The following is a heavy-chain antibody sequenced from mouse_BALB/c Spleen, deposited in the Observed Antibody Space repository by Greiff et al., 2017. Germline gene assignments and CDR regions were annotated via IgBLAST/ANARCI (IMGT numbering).Heavy chain of an antibody. CDR3: ARYDTTVVGAMDY. D-gene: IGHD1-1*01. Sequence: QVQLQQSGAELAKPGASVKMSCKASGYTFTSYWMHWVKQRPGQGLEWIGYINPSTGYTEYNQKFKDKATLTADKSSSTAYMQLSSLTSEDSAVYYCARYDTTVVGAMDYWGQGTSVTVSS. CDR1: GYTFTSYW. CDR2: INPSTGYT. J-gene: IGHJ4*01. V-gene: IGHV1-7*01.